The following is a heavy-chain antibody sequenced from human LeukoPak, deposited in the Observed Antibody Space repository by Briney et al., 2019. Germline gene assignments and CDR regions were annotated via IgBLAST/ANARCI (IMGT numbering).Heavy chain of an antibody. V-gene: IGHV3-9*01. Sequence: GGSLRLSCAASGFTFDDYAMHWVRQAPGKGLEWVSGISWNSGSIGYADSVKGRFTISRDNAKNSLYLQMNSLRAEDTALYYCEKSVGYCSGGSCYESLFDYWGQGTLVTVSS. CDR2: ISWNSGSI. J-gene: IGHJ4*02. CDR1: GFTFDDYA. D-gene: IGHD2-15*01. CDR3: EKSVGYCSGGSCYESLFDY.